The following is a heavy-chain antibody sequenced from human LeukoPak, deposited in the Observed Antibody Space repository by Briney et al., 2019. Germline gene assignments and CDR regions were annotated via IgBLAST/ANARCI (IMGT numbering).Heavy chain of an antibody. CDR3: ARESIAVAGAPFDY. Sequence: PGGSLRLSCAASGFTFSSYEMNWVRQAPGKGLEWVSYISSGSTIYDADSVKGRITISRDNAKNSLYLQMNSLRAEDTAVYYCARESIAVAGAPFDYWGQGTPVTVSS. CDR2: ISSGSTI. D-gene: IGHD6-19*01. V-gene: IGHV3-48*03. J-gene: IGHJ4*02. CDR1: GFTFSSYE.